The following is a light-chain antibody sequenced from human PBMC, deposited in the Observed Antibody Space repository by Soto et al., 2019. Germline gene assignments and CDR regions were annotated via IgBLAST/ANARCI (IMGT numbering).Light chain of an antibody. J-gene: IGKJ4*01. V-gene: IGKV3-15*01. CDR2: GAS. Sequence: EIVITQSPAALSLSPGERATLSCRASQSVGTNLAWYQQKPGQAPRPLIYGASARATDVPARFSGSGSGTDFTLTISSLQSEDFAVYYCQQYSDWAPITFGGGTKVEIK. CDR3: QQYSDWAPIT. CDR1: QSVGTN.